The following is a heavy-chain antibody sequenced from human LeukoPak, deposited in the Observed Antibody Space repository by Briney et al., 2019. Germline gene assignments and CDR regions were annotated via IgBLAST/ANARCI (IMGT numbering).Heavy chain of an antibody. Sequence: GTSLRLSCAASGFTFSSHGMHWVRQAPGKGLDWVAVIWYDGSKTCYADSVKGRFTISRDDSKNTLYLQMNSLRAEDTAVYYCAREASGYYRDFWGQGTLVTVSS. CDR2: IWYDGSKT. CDR3: AREASGYYRDF. V-gene: IGHV3-33*01. J-gene: IGHJ4*02. CDR1: GFTFSSHG. D-gene: IGHD3-3*01.